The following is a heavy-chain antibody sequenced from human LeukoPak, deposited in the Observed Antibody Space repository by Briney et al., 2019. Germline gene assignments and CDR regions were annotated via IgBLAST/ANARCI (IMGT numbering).Heavy chain of an antibody. Sequence: SGGSLRLSCAASGFTFSSYGMHWVRQAPGKGLEWVAVISYDGSNKYYADSVKGRFTISRDNSKNTLYLQMNSLRAEDTAVYYCAKSHRRPDRYGMDVWGQGTTVTVSS. CDR1: GFTFSSYG. D-gene: IGHD1-14*01. V-gene: IGHV3-30*18. CDR2: ISYDGSNK. J-gene: IGHJ6*02. CDR3: AKSHRRPDRYGMDV.